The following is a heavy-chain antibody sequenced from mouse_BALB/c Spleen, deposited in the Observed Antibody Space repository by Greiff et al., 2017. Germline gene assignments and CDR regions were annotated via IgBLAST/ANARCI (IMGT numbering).Heavy chain of an antibody. CDR1: GYSITSGYY. Sequence: EVKLLESGPGLVKPSQSLSLTCSVTGYSITSGYYWNWIRQFPGNKLEWMGYISYDGSNNYNPSLKNRISITRDTSKNQFFLKLNSVTTEDTATYYCARRDFYWYFDVWGAGTTVTVSS. CDR3: ARRDFYWYFDV. V-gene: IGHV3-6*02. D-gene: IGHD3-3*01. J-gene: IGHJ1*01. CDR2: ISYDGSN.